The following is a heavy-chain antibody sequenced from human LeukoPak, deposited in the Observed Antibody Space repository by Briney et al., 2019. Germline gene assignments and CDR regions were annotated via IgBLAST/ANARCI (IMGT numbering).Heavy chain of an antibody. D-gene: IGHD3-22*01. J-gene: IGHJ5*02. CDR2: INPNSGGT. Sequence: ASVKVSCKASGYTFTGYYMHWVRQAPGQGLEWMGWINPNSGGTNYAQKFQGRVTMTRDTSISTAYMELSRLRSDDTAVYYCAREAAYYYDSSGYYYPLGWFDPWGQGTLVTVSS. V-gene: IGHV1-2*02. CDR1: GYTFTGYY. CDR3: AREAAYYYDSSGYYYPLGWFDP.